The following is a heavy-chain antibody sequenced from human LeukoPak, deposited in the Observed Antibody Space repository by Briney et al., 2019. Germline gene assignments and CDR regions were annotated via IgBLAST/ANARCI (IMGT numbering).Heavy chain of an antibody. J-gene: IGHJ6*03. CDR1: GYTFTGYY. D-gene: IGHD3-22*01. CDR2: INPNSGGT. V-gene: IGHV1-2*02. Sequence: EASVKVSCKASGYTFTGYYMHWVRQAPGQGLEWMGWINPNSGGTNYAQKFQGRVTMTRDTSISTAYMELSRLRSDDTAVYYCAREVGYYYDNRYYMDVWGKGTTVTVSS. CDR3: AREVGYYYDNRYYMDV.